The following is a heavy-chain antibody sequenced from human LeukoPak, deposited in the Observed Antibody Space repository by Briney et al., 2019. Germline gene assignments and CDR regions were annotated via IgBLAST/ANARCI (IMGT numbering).Heavy chain of an antibody. CDR3: ASKLFDY. CDR2: ITSSGSSI. CDR1: GFTFSSSD. J-gene: IGHJ4*02. V-gene: IGHV3-48*03. D-gene: IGHD2-21*01. Sequence: GGSLRLSCAASGFTFSSSDMNWVRQAPGMGPEWVSYITSSGSSIYYADPVKGRFTISRDNAKNSLYLQMNSLRAEDTAFYYCASKLFDYWGQGTLVTVSS.